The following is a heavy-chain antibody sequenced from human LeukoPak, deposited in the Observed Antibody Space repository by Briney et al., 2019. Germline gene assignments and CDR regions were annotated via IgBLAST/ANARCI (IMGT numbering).Heavy chain of an antibody. D-gene: IGHD3-16*01. CDR1: GFTYTNYW. J-gene: IGHJ4*02. CDR3: ARGSMHVYHLYTDY. Sequence: PGGSLRLSCAASGFTYTNYWVSWFRQAPGQGLEWVASIKQDGSERYYVDSVKGRFTISRDNAKNSLFLQLSSLRVEDTAVYYCARGSMHVYHLYTDYWGQSTLVTVSS. V-gene: IGHV3-7*01. CDR2: IKQDGSER.